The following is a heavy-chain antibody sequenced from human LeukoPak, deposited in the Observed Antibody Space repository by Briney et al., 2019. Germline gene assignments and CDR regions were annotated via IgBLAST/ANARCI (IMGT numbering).Heavy chain of an antibody. J-gene: IGHJ4*02. Sequence: PSETLSLTCAVSGGSISSGGYSWSWIRQPPGKGLEWIGYIYHSGSTYYNPSLKSRVTISVDRSKNQFSLKLSSVTAADTAVYYCARGLRSYCGGDCLSYFDYWGQGTLVTVSS. CDR3: ARGLRSYCGGDCLSYFDY. V-gene: IGHV4-30-2*01. CDR2: IYHSGST. D-gene: IGHD2-21*02. CDR1: GGSISSGGYS.